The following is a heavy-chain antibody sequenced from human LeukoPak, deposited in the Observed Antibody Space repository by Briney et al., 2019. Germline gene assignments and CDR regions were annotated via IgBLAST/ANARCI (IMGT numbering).Heavy chain of an antibody. J-gene: IGHJ4*02. V-gene: IGHV3-53*01. D-gene: IGHD6-19*01. CDR2: IYTAGTT. Sequence: GGSLRLSCEASEFIFSNYYMSWVRQAPGKGLEWVSVIYTAGTTNYADSVKGRFTVSRDDSKNMVYLQMNSLRAEDMAVYFCAREGYASGWFRLWGQGTLVSVSS. CDR3: AREGYASGWFRL. CDR1: EFIFSNYY.